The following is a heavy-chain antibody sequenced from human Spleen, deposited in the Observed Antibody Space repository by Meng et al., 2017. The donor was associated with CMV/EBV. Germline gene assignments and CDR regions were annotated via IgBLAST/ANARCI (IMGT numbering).Heavy chain of an antibody. V-gene: IGHV3-48*03. J-gene: IGHJ3*02. CDR3: ARVSWGAFDI. CDR2: ISSSGRTT. CDR1: GFSLSSYE. Sequence: GESLKISCAASGFSLSSYEMNWVRQAPGKGLEWISYISSSGRTTFSADSVKGRLTISRDNAQNSVYLQMNSLRVEDTAVYYCARVSWGAFDIWGQGTMVTVSS. D-gene: IGHD7-27*01.